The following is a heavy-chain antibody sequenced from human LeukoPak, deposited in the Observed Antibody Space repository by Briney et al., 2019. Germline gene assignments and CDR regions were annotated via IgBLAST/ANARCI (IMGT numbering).Heavy chain of an antibody. Sequence: GASVKVSCKASGYTFTSYYMHWVRQAPGQGLEWMGIINPSGGSTSYAQKFQGRVTMTRDTSTSTAYMELRSLRSDDTAVYYCARGILTGYYRLSDAFDIWGQGTMVTVSS. V-gene: IGHV1-46*01. D-gene: IGHD3-9*01. CDR3: ARGILTGYYRLSDAFDI. CDR2: INPSGGST. CDR1: GYTFTSYY. J-gene: IGHJ3*02.